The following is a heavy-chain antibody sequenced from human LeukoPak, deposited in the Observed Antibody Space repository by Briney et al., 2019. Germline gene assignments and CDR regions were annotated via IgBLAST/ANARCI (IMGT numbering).Heavy chain of an antibody. V-gene: IGHV4-59*08. CDR2: IYYSGST. CDR3: ARLRSIAARDYYYGMDV. J-gene: IGHJ6*02. CDR1: GGSISSYY. D-gene: IGHD6-6*01. Sequence: PSETLSLTCTVSGGSISSYYWSWIRQPPGKGLEWIGYIYYSGSTNYNPSLKSRVTISVDTSKNQFSLKLSPVTAADTAVYYCARLRSIAARDYYYGMDVWGQGTTVTVSS.